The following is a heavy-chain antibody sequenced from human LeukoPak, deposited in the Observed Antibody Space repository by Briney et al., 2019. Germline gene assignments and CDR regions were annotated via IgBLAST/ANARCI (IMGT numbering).Heavy chain of an antibody. V-gene: IGHV1-69*13. Sequence: ASVKVSCKASGGTFGSYAISWVRQAPGQGLEWMGGIIPIFGTANYAQKFQGRVTITADESTSTAYMELSSLRSEDTAVYYCARGSSSWYSAFDIWGQGTMVTVSS. D-gene: IGHD6-13*01. J-gene: IGHJ3*02. CDR2: IIPIFGTA. CDR1: GGTFGSYA. CDR3: ARGSSSWYSAFDI.